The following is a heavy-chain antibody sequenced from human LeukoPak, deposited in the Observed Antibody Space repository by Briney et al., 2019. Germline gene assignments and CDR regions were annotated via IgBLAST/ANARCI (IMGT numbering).Heavy chain of an antibody. V-gene: IGHV3-11*01. D-gene: IGHD3-10*01. CDR3: AREGYYYGSGSDTPSFDY. CDR2: ISSSGSTI. CDR1: GFTFSDYY. Sequence: PGGSLRLSCAASGFTFSDYYMSWIRQAPGKGLEWVSYISSSGSTICYADSVKGRFTISRDNAKNSLYLQMNSLRAEDTAVYYCAREGYYYGSGSDTPSFDYWGQGTLVTVSS. J-gene: IGHJ4*02.